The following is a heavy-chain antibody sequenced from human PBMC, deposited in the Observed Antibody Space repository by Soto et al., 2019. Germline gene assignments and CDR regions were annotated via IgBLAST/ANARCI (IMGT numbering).Heavy chain of an antibody. V-gene: IGHV5-51*01. CDR3: ARAPASIVVVVAATPDNAFDI. J-gene: IGHJ3*02. CDR2: IYPGDSDT. Sequence: GESLKISCKGSGYSLTSYWIGWVRQMPGKGLEWMGIIYPGDSDTRYSPSFQGQVTISADKSISTAYLQWSSLKASDTAMYYCARAPASIVVVVAATPDNAFDIWGQGTMVTVSS. D-gene: IGHD2-15*01. CDR1: GYSLTSYW.